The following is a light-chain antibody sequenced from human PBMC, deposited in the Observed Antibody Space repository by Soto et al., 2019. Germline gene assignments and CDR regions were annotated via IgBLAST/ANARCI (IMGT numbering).Light chain of an antibody. J-gene: IGLJ1*01. V-gene: IGLV2-14*03. CDR2: NVS. Sequence: QPASTQPALVSGCPGRSIPISCTGTSSDVGGYNSVSWYLQHPGKAPKLMIYNVSNRPSGISDRFPGSRSGNTASLTISGLQAEDEADYYCSSYTSSSTYVFGNGTKVTVL. CDR3: SSYTSSSTYV. CDR1: SSDVGGYNS.